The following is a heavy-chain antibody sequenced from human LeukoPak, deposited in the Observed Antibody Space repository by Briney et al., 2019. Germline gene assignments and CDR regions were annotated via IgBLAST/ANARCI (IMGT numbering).Heavy chain of an antibody. J-gene: IGHJ4*02. CDR2: INHSGST. V-gene: IGHV4-34*01. CDR3: ARTTYSSGWYYFDY. Sequence: PSETLSLTCAVYGGSFSGYYWSWIRQPPGKGLEWIGEINHSGSTNYNPSLKSRVTISVDTSKNQFSLKLSSVTAADTAVYYCARTTYSSGWYYFDYWGQGILVTVSS. CDR1: GGSFSGYY. D-gene: IGHD6-19*01.